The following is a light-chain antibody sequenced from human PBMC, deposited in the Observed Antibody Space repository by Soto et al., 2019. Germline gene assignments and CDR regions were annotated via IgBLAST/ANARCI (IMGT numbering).Light chain of an antibody. CDR3: SSYTSSSTLVV. CDR1: SSDIGGYNY. Sequence: QSVLTQPASVSGSPGQSITVSCTGTSSDIGGYNYVSWYQQYPGEAPKVIIYDVSDRPSGVSNRFSGSKSGNTASLTISGLQTEDEADYYCSSYTSSSTLVVFGTGTKVPVL. V-gene: IGLV2-14*03. J-gene: IGLJ1*01. CDR2: DVS.